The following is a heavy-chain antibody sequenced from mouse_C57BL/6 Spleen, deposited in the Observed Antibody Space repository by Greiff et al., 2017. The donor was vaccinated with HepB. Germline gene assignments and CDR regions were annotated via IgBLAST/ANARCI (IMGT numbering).Heavy chain of an antibody. D-gene: IGHD1-1*01. CDR3: ARGNYGSSYEDY. Sequence: QVQLKQPGAELVMPGASVKLSCKASGYTFTSYWMHWVKQRPGQGLEWIGEIDPSDSYTNYNQKFKGKSTLTVDKSSSTAYMQLSSLTSEDSAVYYCARGNYGSSYEDYWGQGTTLTVSS. CDR1: GYTFTSYW. CDR2: IDPSDSYT. V-gene: IGHV1-69*01. J-gene: IGHJ2*01.